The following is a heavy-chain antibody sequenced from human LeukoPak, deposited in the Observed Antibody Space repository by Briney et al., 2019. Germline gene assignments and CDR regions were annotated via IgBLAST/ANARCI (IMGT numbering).Heavy chain of an antibody. D-gene: IGHD3-22*01. CDR2: IGDNGIDT. CDR1: GFTFTTSV. CDR3: AREGHSSGHCGAFDI. V-gene: IGHV3-64*01. J-gene: IGHJ3*02. Sequence: GRSLRLSCAGAGFTFTTSVMHWVRQAPGKGLEYVAGIGDNGIDTHYGNSVEGRFTISRDNSKNSLYLQMDSLRDEDMAVYYCAREGHSSGHCGAFDIWGQGTMVTVSS.